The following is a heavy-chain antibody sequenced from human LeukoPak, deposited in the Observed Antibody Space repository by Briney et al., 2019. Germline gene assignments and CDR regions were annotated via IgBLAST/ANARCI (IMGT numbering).Heavy chain of an antibody. D-gene: IGHD2-8*02. CDR1: GFTFSSYT. CDR2: ISTSSIYM. V-gene: IGHV3-21*01. CDR3: ARDGEGVLGFDY. Sequence: GGSLRLSCAVSGFTFSSYTMNWVRQAPGKGPEWVASISTSSIYMYYADSVKGRFTVSRDNAKNSLYLQMNSLRAEDTAVYYCARDGEGVLGFDYWGQGTLVTVSS. J-gene: IGHJ4*02.